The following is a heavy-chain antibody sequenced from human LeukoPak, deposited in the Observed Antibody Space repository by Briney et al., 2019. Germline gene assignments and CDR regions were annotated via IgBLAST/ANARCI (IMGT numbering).Heavy chain of an antibody. D-gene: IGHD3-22*01. CDR1: GGSISSSSYY. V-gene: IGHV4-39*01. J-gene: IGHJ4*02. Sequence: SETLSLTCTVSGGSISSSSYYWGWIRQPPGKGLERIGSIYYSGSTYYNPSLKSRVTISVDTSKNQFSLNLSSVTAADTAVYYCARLYYDSSGYYQICYFDYWGQGTLVTVSS. CDR3: ARLYYDSSGYYQICYFDY. CDR2: IYYSGST.